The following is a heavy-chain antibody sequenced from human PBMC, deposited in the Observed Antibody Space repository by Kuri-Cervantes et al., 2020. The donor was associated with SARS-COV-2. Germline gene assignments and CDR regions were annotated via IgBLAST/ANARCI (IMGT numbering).Heavy chain of an antibody. V-gene: IGHV3-30*18. Sequence: GESLKISCAASGFTFSSYGMHWARQAPGKGLEWVAVISHDGKNKKCIASGKGRFTISRDNSQNTLYLHMKSLRSEDTAMYYCAKGRVGVQDFWGQGTLVTVSS. CDR2: ISHDGKNK. D-gene: IGHD2-21*01. J-gene: IGHJ4*02. CDR1: GFTFSSYG. CDR3: AKGRVGVQDF.